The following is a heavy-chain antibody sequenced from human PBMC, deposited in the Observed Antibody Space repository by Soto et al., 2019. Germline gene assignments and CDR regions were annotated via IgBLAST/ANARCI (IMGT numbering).Heavy chain of an antibody. Sequence: SCAASGFTFSSYSMNWVRQAPGKGLEWVSAIGTAGDTYYPGSVKGRFTISRENAKNSLYLQMNSLRAEDTAVYYCARVKTNYYYYGMDVWGQGTTVTVSS. J-gene: IGHJ6*02. V-gene: IGHV3-13*01. CDR1: GFTFSSYS. CDR3: ARVKTNYYYYGMDV. CDR2: IGTAGDT.